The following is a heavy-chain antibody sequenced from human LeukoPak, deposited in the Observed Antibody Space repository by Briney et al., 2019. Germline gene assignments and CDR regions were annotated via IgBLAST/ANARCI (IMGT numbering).Heavy chain of an antibody. Sequence: PGGSLRLSCAASGFTFSSYGMRWVRQAPGKGLEWVAVIWYDGSNKYYADSVKGRFTISRDNSKNTLYLQMNSLRAEDTAVYYCARDGNGGDYAGFGFDYWGQGTLVTVSS. CDR1: GFTFSSYG. V-gene: IGHV3-33*01. D-gene: IGHD4-17*01. CDR2: IWYDGSNK. J-gene: IGHJ4*02. CDR3: ARDGNGGDYAGFGFDY.